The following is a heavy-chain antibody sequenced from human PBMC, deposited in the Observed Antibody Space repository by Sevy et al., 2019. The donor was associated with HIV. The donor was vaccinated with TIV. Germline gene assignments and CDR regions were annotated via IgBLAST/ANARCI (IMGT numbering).Heavy chain of an antibody. CDR2: VSHSGNT. D-gene: IGHD2-2*02. CDR1: GDSINTYY. V-gene: IGHV4-59*08. Sequence: SETLSLTCTVSGDSINTYYWSWIRQPPGKGLEWIGYVSHSGNTNYNPSLKSRISMSVDTSTNQFSLNVKFVTAADTAVDYCARLRWDLVVVPGATPGCYFDSWGQGTLVTVSS. J-gene: IGHJ4*02. CDR3: ARLRWDLVVVPGATPGCYFDS.